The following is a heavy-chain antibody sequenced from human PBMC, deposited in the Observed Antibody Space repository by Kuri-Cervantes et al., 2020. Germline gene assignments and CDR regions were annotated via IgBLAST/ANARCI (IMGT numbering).Heavy chain of an antibody. Sequence: SQTLSLTCAVHGGSFSGYYWSWIRQPPGKGLEWIGEINHSGSTNYNPSLKSRVTISVDTSKNQFSLKLSSVTAADTALYYCARANRDLRFLEYRQLGYFDYWGLGTLVTVSS. CDR1: GGSFSGYY. CDR2: INHSGST. CDR3: ARANRDLRFLEYRQLGYFDY. V-gene: IGHV4-34*01. J-gene: IGHJ4*02. D-gene: IGHD3-3*01.